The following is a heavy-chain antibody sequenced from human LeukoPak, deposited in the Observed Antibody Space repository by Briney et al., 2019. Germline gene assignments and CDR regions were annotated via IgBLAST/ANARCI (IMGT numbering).Heavy chain of an antibody. Sequence: PGGTLRLSCAASGFTFSSYGMSWVRQAPGKGLEWVSAISGSGGSTYYADSVKGRFTISRDNSKNTLYLQMNSLRAEDTAVYYCVRRDYYYYMDVWGKGTTVTVSS. J-gene: IGHJ6*03. CDR2: ISGSGGST. CDR1: GFTFSSYG. CDR3: VRRDYYYYMDV. V-gene: IGHV3-23*01.